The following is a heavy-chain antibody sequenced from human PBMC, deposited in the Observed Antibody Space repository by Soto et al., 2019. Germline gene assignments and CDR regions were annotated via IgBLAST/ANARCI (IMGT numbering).Heavy chain of an antibody. J-gene: IGHJ4*02. CDR1: GDTITSFS. CDR2: ISTTGNT. D-gene: IGHD1-7*01. Sequence: QVQLQESGPGLVKPSETLSLTCTVSGDTITSFSWNWIRQSAGKGLEWIGRISTTGNTPYNPSLESRVTMSLDTSKNQFSLKLTSVTAADTAVYYCEAESGENWTYEAYWGQGTLVTVSS. CDR3: EAESGENWTYEAY. V-gene: IGHV4-4*07.